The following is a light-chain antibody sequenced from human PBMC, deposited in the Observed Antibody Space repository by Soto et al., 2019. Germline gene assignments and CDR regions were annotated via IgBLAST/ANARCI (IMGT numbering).Light chain of an antibody. Sequence: DIVMTQSPDSLAVSLGERATINCKSSQSVLSSSNKKKYLAWYQQKPGQPPKLLIYWASTRDSGVPDRFSGSGSGTAFTLTISSLQAEDVAVYYCQQSYSSPPAFGQGTKLGIK. V-gene: IGKV4-1*01. CDR3: QQSYSSPPA. CDR1: QSVLSSSNKKKY. CDR2: WAS. J-gene: IGKJ2*01.